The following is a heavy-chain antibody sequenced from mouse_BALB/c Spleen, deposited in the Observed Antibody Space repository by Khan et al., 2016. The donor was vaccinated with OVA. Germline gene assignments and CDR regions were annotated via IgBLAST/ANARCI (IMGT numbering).Heavy chain of an antibody. J-gene: IGHJ3*01. CDR3: ARRNYCGYTFAY. CDR2: ISPGSGDT. D-gene: IGHD1-2*01. Sequence: QVRLQQSGAELARPGASVKLSCKASGYTFTDYYINWVKQRTGQGLEWIGEISPGSGDTYYNERFKGKATLTADKSSSTAYMQFSSLTSEASAVYFCARRNYCGYTFAYWGQGTLVTVSA. V-gene: IGHV1-77*01. CDR1: GYTFTDYY.